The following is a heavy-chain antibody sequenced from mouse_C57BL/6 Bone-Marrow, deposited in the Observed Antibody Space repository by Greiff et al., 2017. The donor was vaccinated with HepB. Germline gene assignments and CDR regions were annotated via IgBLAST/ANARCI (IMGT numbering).Heavy chain of an antibody. CDR3: ARDKTTNYAMDY. CDR2: IDPSDSYT. CDR1: GYTFTSYW. J-gene: IGHJ4*01. Sequence: VKLQQPGAELVMPGASVKLSCKASGYTFTSYWMHWVKQRPGQGLEWIGEIDPSDSYTNYNQKFKGKSTLTVDKSSSTAYMQLSSLTSEDSAVYYCARDKTTNYAMDYWGQGTSVTVSS. V-gene: IGHV1-69*01. D-gene: IGHD1-3*01.